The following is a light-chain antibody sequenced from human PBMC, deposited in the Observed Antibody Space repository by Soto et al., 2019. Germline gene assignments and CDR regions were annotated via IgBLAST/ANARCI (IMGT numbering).Light chain of an antibody. V-gene: IGLV2-14*03. CDR3: SSYTRTTVV. CDR2: DGS. J-gene: IGLJ2*01. CDR1: TSDVGGYNY. Sequence: QSALTQPASVSGSPGQSVTNSCTATTSDVGGYNYLSWYQQHPGKAPKLILYDGSSRPSGVSNRFSGSKSGNTASLIISGLQPEDEADYHCSSYTRTTVVFGGGTKVTVL.